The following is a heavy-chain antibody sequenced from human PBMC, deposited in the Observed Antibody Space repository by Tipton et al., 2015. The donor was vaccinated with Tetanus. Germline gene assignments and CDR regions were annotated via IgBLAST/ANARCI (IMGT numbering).Heavy chain of an antibody. J-gene: IGHJ5*02. Sequence: SLRLSCAASGFTFSSYAMHWVRQAPGKGLEWVAVISYDGSNKYYADSVKGRFTISRDNSKNTLYLQMNSLRAEDTAVYYCARVSGSGTVNWFDPWGQGTLVTVSS. D-gene: IGHD6-13*01. CDR1: GFTFSSYA. CDR3: ARVSGSGTVNWFDP. CDR2: ISYDGSNK. V-gene: IGHV3-30-3*01.